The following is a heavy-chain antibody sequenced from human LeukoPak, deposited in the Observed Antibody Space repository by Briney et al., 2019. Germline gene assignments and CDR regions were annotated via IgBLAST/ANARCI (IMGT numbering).Heavy chain of an antibody. J-gene: IGHJ3*02. Sequence: VASVKVSCKVSGYTLTELSMHWVRQAPGKGLEWMGGFDPEDGETIYAQKFQGRVTMTEDTSTDTAYMELSSLRSEDTVVYYCARGYRSNFRGWYRDRRAFDIWGQGTMVTVSS. D-gene: IGHD6-19*01. CDR3: ARGYRSNFRGWYRDRRAFDI. V-gene: IGHV1-24*01. CDR2: FDPEDGET. CDR1: GYTLTELS.